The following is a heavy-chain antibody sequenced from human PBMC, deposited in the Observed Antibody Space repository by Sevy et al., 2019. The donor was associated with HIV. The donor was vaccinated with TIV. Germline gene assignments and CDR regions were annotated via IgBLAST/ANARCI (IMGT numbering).Heavy chain of an antibody. J-gene: IGHJ4*02. CDR2: IYTSGST. V-gene: IGHV4-4*07. D-gene: IGHD3-9*01. CDR1: GGSISSYY. Sequence: SETLSLTCTVSGGSISSYYWSWIRQPAGKGLEWIGRIYTSGSTNYNPSLKSRVTMSVDMSKNQFSLKLSSVTAADTAVYYCARALSDYDILTGYYAPYYFDYWGQGTLVTVSS. CDR3: ARALSDYDILTGYYAPYYFDY.